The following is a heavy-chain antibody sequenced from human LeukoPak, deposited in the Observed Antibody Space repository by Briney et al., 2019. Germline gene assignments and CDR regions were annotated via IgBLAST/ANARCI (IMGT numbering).Heavy chain of an antibody. J-gene: IGHJ5*02. V-gene: IGHV4-34*01. Sequence: PSETLSLTCAVYGGSFSGYYWSWIRQPPGKGLEWIGEINHSGSTNYNPSLKSRVTISVDTSKNQFSLKLSSVTAADTAVYYCARERKGGVKARRNRFDPWGQGTLVTVSS. CDR3: ARERKGGVKARRNRFDP. CDR2: INHSGST. CDR1: GGSFSGYY. D-gene: IGHD3-16*01.